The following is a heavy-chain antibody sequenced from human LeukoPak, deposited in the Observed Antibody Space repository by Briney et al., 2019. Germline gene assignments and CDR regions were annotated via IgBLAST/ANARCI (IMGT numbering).Heavy chain of an antibody. D-gene: IGHD6-13*01. CDR2: TSSSDSGK. CDR1: GFTLSSYA. CDR3: AKGSLVYSSSWYGLV. V-gene: IGHV3-23*01. J-gene: IGHJ4*02. Sequence: GGSLRLSCVVSGFTLSSYAMSWVRQAPGKGLEWVAATSSSDSGKYHADSVRGRFTISRDNSKNTLYLQMNSLRAEDTAVYYCAKGSLVYSSSWYGLVWGQGTLVTVSS.